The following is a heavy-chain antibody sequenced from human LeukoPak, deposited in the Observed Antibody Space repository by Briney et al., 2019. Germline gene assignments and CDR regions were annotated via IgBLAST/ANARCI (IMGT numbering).Heavy chain of an antibody. CDR3: VRDLGGRSGH. Sequence: GGSLRLSCAASGFTFSSYWMNWVRQAPGKGLVWVSRIASDGSSTNYADSVKGRSTIFRDNAKNTLYLQMNSLRAEDTAVYYCVRDLGGRSGHWGQGTLVTVSS. CDR2: IASDGSST. CDR1: GFTFSSYW. J-gene: IGHJ4*02. D-gene: IGHD1-26*01. V-gene: IGHV3-74*01.